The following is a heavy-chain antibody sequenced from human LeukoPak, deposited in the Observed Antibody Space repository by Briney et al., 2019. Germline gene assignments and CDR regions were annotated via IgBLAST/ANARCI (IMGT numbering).Heavy chain of an antibody. CDR2: ISGSGTST. CDR3: AKRLCDGGSCYGPPDY. V-gene: IGHV3-23*01. Sequence: PGGSLRLSCAASGFTFSTYAMSWVRQAPGKGLEWVSVISGSGTSTYYADSVKGRFTISRDNSKNTLYLQMNSLRAEDTAVYYCAKRLCDGGSCYGPPDYWGQGTLVTVSS. D-gene: IGHD2-15*01. CDR1: GFTFSTYA. J-gene: IGHJ4*02.